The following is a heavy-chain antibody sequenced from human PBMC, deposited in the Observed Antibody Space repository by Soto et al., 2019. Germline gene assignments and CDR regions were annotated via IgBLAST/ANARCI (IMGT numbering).Heavy chain of an antibody. V-gene: IGHV4-34*01. CDR1: GGSFSGYY. Sequence: TSETLSLTCAVYGGSFSGYYWSWIRQPPGKGLEWIGEINHSGSTNYNPSLKSRVTISVDTSKNQFSLKLSSVTAADTAVYYCARGAASIAAQSTRTPNDYWGQGTLVTVSS. CDR3: ARGAASIAAQSTRTPNDY. CDR2: INHSGST. J-gene: IGHJ4*02. D-gene: IGHD6-6*01.